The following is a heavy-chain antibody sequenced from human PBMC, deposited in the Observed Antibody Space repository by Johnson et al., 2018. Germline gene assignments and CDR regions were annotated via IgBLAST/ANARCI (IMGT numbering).Heavy chain of an antibody. CDR1: GGSFISYG. CDR2: IIPIFETS. V-gene: IGHV1-69*12. D-gene: IGHD5-12*01. CDR3: ARGQDGGYDRHFDF. Sequence: QVQLVQSGTEVRKXGSSVKVSCKFSGGSFISYGFSWVRQAPGQGLEWIGGIIPIFETSDYSQKVQGRLVITADESSSTIQMELNSLRSDDTAVYYCARGQDGGYDRHFDFWGQGT. J-gene: IGHJ4*02.